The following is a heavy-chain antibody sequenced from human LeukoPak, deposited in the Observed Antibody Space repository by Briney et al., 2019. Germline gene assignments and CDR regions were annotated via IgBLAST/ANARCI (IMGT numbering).Heavy chain of an antibody. D-gene: IGHD3-10*01. Sequence: SETLSLTCAVYGGSFSGYYWSWIRQPPGKGLEWIGEINHSGSTNYNPSLKSRVTISVDTPKNQFSLKLGSVTAAGTAVYYCASYSITMVRGVSHRRLDYWGQGTLVTVSS. CDR2: INHSGST. V-gene: IGHV4-34*01. CDR3: ASYSITMVRGVSHRRLDY. J-gene: IGHJ4*02. CDR1: GGSFSGYY.